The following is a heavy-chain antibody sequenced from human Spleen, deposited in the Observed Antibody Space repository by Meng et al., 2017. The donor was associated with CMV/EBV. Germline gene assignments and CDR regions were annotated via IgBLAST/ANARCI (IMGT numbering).Heavy chain of an antibody. CDR2: INPSGGST. D-gene: IGHD3-3*01. CDR3: ARDGAPRITIFGVDQAKPPHYYYYYYGMDV. Sequence: ASVKVSCKASGYTFTNYYIHWVRQAPGQGLEWMGIINPSGGSTSYAQKFQGRVTMTRDTSTSTVYMELSSLRSEDTAVYYCARDGAPRITIFGVDQAKPPHYYYYYYGMDVWGQGTTVTVSS. J-gene: IGHJ6*02. CDR1: GYTFTNYY. V-gene: IGHV1-46*01.